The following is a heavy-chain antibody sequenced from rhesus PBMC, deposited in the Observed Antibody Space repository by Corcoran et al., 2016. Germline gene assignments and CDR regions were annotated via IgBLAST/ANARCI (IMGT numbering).Heavy chain of an antibody. CDR2: IDGKIDRT. CDR1: GAPMNMHW. CDR3: ARIEFNGYGALAF. V-gene: IGHV4-80*01. D-gene: IGHD5-36*01. J-gene: IGHJ4*01. Sequence: IQLHESGQGQVGPSETLSLTCPVTGAPMNMHWWYSIRQSHGNGLEWIGGIDGKIDRTNYKPSLHVRVTISRDASKVQFFLTLTSVTAADTAVYWCARIEFNGYGALAFWGQGVLVTVSS.